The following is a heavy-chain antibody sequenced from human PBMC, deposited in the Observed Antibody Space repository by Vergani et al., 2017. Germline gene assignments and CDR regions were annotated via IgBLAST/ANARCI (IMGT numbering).Heavy chain of an antibody. V-gene: IGHV3-23*01. CDR3: AKDCSGGSCLDY. D-gene: IGHD2-15*01. J-gene: IGHJ4*02. CDR1: GFTFSSYA. CDR2: ISGSGGGT. Sequence: EVQLLESGGGLVQPGGSLRLSCAASGFTFSSYAMSWVRQAPGKGLEWVSAISGSGGGTDYADSVKGRFTSSRENYKNTLYLQMNSLRPEDTAVYYCAKDCSGGSCLDYWGQGTLVTVSS.